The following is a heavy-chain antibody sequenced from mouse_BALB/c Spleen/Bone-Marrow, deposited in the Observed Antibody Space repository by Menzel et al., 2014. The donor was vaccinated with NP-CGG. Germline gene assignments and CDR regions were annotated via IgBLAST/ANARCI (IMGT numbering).Heavy chain of an antibody. Sequence: VKLMESGAELVRPGTSVKVSCKASGYAFTNYSIDWVKQRPGQGLEWIGVLNPGSGGTNYNEKFKGKATLTADKSSSTAYMQPSSLTSDDSAVYFCARRIYYAMGYWGQGTTLTVSS. D-gene: IGHD2-1*01. CDR2: LNPGSGGT. CDR3: ARRIYYAMGY. CDR1: GYAFTNYS. J-gene: IGHJ2*01. V-gene: IGHV1-54*01.